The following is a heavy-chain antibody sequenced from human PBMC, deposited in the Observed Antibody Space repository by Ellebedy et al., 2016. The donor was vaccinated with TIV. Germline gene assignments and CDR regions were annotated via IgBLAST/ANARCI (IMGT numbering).Heavy chain of an antibody. CDR2: INPNSGGT. CDR1: GYTFTGYY. CDR3: ATITGNPRGYDAFDI. Sequence: AASVKVSCKASGYTFTGYYMHWVRQAPGQGLEWMGWINPNSGGTNYAQKFQGWVTMTRDTSISTAYMGLSRLRSADTAVYYCATITGNPRGYDAFDIWGQGTMVTVSS. V-gene: IGHV1-2*04. J-gene: IGHJ3*02. D-gene: IGHD1-20*01.